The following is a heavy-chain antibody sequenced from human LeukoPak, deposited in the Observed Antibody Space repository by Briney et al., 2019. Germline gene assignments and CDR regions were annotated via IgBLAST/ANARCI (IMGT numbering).Heavy chain of an antibody. CDR3: ARGRAGIAAAGFDY. Sequence: QPGGSLRLSCATSGFTFSMSSMHWVRLAPGKGLVWLAGISFDGANKFSGDSVKGRFSISRDNSKNTLYLQMNSLRLEDTAVYFCARGRAGIAAAGFDYWGQGTLVTVSS. V-gene: IGHV3-30*04. CDR2: ISFDGANK. D-gene: IGHD6-13*01. J-gene: IGHJ4*02. CDR1: GFTFSMSS.